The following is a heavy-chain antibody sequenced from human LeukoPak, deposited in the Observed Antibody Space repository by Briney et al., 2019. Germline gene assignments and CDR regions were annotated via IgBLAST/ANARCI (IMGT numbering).Heavy chain of an antibody. Sequence: SETLSLTCAVSGGSISSSNWWSWVRQPPGKGLEWIGEIYYSGSTYYNPPLKSRVTISVDTSKNQFSLKLSSVTAADTAVYYCALEARPMTGTTRKYKDYWGQGTLVTVSS. J-gene: IGHJ4*02. V-gene: IGHV4-4*02. CDR1: GGSISSSNW. CDR3: ALEARPMTGTTRKYKDY. D-gene: IGHD1-7*01. CDR2: IYYSGST.